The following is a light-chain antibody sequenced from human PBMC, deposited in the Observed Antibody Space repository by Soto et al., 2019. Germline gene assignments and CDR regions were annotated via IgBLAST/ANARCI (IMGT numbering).Light chain of an antibody. J-gene: IGKJ1*01. CDR1: ESISSW. CDR3: QQYNSNSPWT. V-gene: IGKV1-5*02. CDR2: DVS. Sequence: DIQMTQIPSTLPASVGDTLTIICRASESISSWLAWYQQKPGKAPKLXXYDVSKLRRGVPSRFSGGGSGTEFCLTISSLQPEDFADYFGQQYNSNSPWTFGQGTKVDIK.